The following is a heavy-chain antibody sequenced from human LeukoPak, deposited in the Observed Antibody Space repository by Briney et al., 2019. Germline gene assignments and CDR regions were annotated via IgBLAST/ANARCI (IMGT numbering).Heavy chain of an antibody. CDR1: GYTFTSYY. D-gene: IGHD3-10*01. J-gene: IGHJ4*02. CDR2: INPSGGST. CDR3: ARDGSYYGSGSYNY. V-gene: IGHV1-46*01. Sequence: ASVKVSCKASGYTFTSYYMHWVRQAPGQGLEWMGIINPSGGSTSYAQKLQGRVTMTTDTSTSTAYMELRSLRSDDTAVYYCARDGSYYGSGSYNYWGQGTLVTVSS.